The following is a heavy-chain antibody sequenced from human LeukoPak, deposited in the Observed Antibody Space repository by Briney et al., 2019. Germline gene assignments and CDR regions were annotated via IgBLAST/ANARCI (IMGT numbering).Heavy chain of an antibody. J-gene: IGHJ5*02. V-gene: IGHV1-2*02. Sequence: GASVKVSCKASGYNFSDYYLHWVRQAPGQGLEWMGWINPNSGGTNYAQKFQGRVTMTRDTSISTAYMELSRLRSDDTAVYYCAMCAGTTGCDPWGQGTLVTVSS. CDR2: INPNSGGT. CDR3: AMCAGTTGCDP. CDR1: GYNFSDYY. D-gene: IGHD1-1*01.